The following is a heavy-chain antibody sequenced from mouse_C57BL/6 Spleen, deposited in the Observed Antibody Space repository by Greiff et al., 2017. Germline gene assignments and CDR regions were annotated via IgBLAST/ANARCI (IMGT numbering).Heavy chain of an antibody. Sequence: QVQLLQSGAELVRPGTSVKVSCTASGYAFTNYLIEWVKQRPGQGLEWIGVLNPGSGGTNYNENVKGKATMTADKSSSTAYMLLSSLTSEDSAVCVGARGGCGYAMDYGGQGTSVTVSS. J-gene: IGHJ4*01. CDR1: GYAFTNYL. CDR3: ARGGCGYAMDY. V-gene: IGHV1-54*01. CDR2: LNPGSGGT.